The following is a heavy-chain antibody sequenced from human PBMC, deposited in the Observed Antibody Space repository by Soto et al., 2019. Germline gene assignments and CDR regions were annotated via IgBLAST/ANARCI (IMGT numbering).Heavy chain of an antibody. Sequence: QVQLVQSGAEVQKPGASVKVSCKASGYTFSSYYMHWVRQAPGQGLEWMGIINPRDGSTTYAQKFQGRLTMTRESSTSTVYMELTSLGSDDTAVYYCARDRPPDYWGQGTLVTVSS. CDR1: GYTFSSYY. V-gene: IGHV1-46*01. CDR3: ARDRPPDY. J-gene: IGHJ4*02. CDR2: INPRDGST.